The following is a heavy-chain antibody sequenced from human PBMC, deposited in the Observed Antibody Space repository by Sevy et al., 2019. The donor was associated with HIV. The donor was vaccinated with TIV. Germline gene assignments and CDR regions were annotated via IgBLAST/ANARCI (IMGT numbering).Heavy chain of an antibody. V-gene: IGHV3-7*03. CDR2: IKRDGSEK. CDR3: ARDCNSASCLWGMDV. CDR1: GFTFSNFW. J-gene: IGHJ6*02. D-gene: IGHD1-26*01. Sequence: GGSLRLSCVASGFTFSNFWMSWVRQAPGKGLEWVANIKRDGSEKYYVASVKVRFTISRDNAKTSLYLQMNSLRVEDTAVYYCARDCNSASCLWGMDVWGQGSMVTVSS.